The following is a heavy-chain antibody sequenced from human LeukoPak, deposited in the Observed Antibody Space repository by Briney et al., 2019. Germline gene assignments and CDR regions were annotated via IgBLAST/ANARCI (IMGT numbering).Heavy chain of an antibody. V-gene: IGHV3-64D*06. CDR3: VKGLYDILTGYPFDY. D-gene: IGHD3-9*01. CDR2: ISSNGGST. CDR1: GFTFSSYA. J-gene: IGHJ4*02. Sequence: GGSLRLSCSASGFTFSSYAMHWVRQVPGKGLEYVSAISSNGGSTYYADSVKGRFTISRDNSKNTLYLQMSSLRAEDTAVYYCVKGLYDILTGYPFDYWGQGTLVTVSS.